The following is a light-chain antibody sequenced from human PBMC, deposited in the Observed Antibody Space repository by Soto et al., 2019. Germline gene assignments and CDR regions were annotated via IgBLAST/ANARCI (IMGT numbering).Light chain of an antibody. CDR1: HSVSGRY. J-gene: IGKJ4*01. V-gene: IGKV3-20*01. CDR3: QQYGSSPLLT. CDR2: DAS. Sequence: IVLTQSPDTLSLSPGEGATLSCRASHSVSGRYLAWYQQKPGQAPRLLIYDASSRATGIPDRFRGSGSGTDFTLTISSLEPEDSAVYYCQQYGSSPLLTFGGGTKVEIK.